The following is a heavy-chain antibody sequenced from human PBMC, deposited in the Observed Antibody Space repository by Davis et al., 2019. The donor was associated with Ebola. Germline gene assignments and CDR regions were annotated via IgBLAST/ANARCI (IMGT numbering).Heavy chain of an antibody. CDR2: IYYSGST. CDR1: GYSIGSGYY. V-gene: IGHV4-38-2*02. J-gene: IGHJ3*02. Sequence: SETLSLTCTVSGYSIGSGYYWGWIRQPPGKGLEWIGYIYYSGSTNYNPSLKSRVTISVDTSKNQFSLKLSSVTAADTAVYYCARFLGVVISNAFDIWGQGTMVTVSS. CDR3: ARFLGVVISNAFDI. D-gene: IGHD3-3*01.